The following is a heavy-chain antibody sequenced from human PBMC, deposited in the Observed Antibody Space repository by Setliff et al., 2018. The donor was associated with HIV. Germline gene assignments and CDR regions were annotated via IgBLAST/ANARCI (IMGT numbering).Heavy chain of an antibody. CDR2: IIPMFDAP. J-gene: IGHJ3*01. CDR3: ARPLRAAAGNDAFHV. V-gene: IGHV1-69*13. D-gene: IGHD6-13*01. Sequence: GASVKVSCKTSGGTFSSYEISWVRQAPGQGLEWRGGIIPMFDAPNYAQKFQGRVTMTADDSTSTAYMELSSLRSEDSAVYFCARPLRAAAGNDAFHVWGQGTMVTVSS. CDR1: GGTFSSYE.